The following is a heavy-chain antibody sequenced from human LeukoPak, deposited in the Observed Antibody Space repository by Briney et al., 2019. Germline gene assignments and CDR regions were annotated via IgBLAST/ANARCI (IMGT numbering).Heavy chain of an antibody. V-gene: IGHV3-48*03. J-gene: IGHJ6*03. D-gene: IGHD1-26*01. CDR1: GFTFFSYE. Sequence: GGPLRLSCAASGFTFFSYEMNWVRQAPGKGLEWVSYISSSGSTIYYADSVKGRFTISRDSAKNSLYLKMNSLRAEDTAVYYCAKGHGWEASYYYYYMDVWGKGTTVTISS. CDR3: AKGHGWEASYYYYYMDV. CDR2: ISSSGSTI.